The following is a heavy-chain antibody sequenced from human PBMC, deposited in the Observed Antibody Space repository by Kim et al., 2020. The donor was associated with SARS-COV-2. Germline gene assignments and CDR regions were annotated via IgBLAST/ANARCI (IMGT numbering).Heavy chain of an antibody. V-gene: IGHV4-30-4*01. CDR3: ARVRPAEHGMDV. CDR1: GGSISSGDYY. CDR2: IYYSGST. Sequence: SETLSLTCTVSGGSISSGDYYWSWIRQPPGKGLEWIGYIYYSGSTYYNPSLKSRVTISVDTSKNQFSLKLSSVTAADTAVYYCARVRPAEHGMDVWGQGTTVTVSS. J-gene: IGHJ6*02.